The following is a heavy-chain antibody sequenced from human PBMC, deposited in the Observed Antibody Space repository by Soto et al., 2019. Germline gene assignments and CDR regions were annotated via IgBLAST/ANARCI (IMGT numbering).Heavy chain of an antibody. CDR3: ARSEETYNDVLTGMDLYYYYLGRDV. CDR2: INVGNGNT. D-gene: IGHD3-9*01. CDR1: GYRFSSYA. Sequence: QVQLVQSGAEVQKPGASVKVSCKASGYRFSSYAIQWVRQAPGQRLEWMGWINVGNGNTKYSQKFQDRVTIIRDTSANTAYMEVSSLRSEDTAVYYWARSEETYNDVLTGMDLYYYYLGRDVWGQGTTVTVSS. J-gene: IGHJ6*02. V-gene: IGHV1-3*01.